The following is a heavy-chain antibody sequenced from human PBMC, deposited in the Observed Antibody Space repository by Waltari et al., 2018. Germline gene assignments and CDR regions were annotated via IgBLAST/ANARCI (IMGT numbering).Heavy chain of an antibody. V-gene: IGHV3-53*01. CDR3: ARARDCGGDCYSFDY. J-gene: IGHJ4*02. Sequence: EVQLVESGGGWRQPGGSLRLSCAAPGFTVSTNYMSWVRQAPGKGLVWVSVIYSGGSTYSADSVKGRFTISSDNSKNTLYLQMNSLRAEDTAVYYCARARDCGGDCYSFDYWGQGTLVTVSS. CDR1: GFTVSTNY. D-gene: IGHD2-21*01. CDR2: IYSGGST.